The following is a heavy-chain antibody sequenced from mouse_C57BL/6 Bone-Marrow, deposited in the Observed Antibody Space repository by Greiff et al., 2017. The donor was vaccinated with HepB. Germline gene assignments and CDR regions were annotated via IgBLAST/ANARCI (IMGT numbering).Heavy chain of an antibody. Sequence: EVMLVESGGGLVQPGGSMKLSCVASGFTFSNYWMNWVRQSPEKGLEWVAQIRLKSDNYATHYAESVKGRFTISRDDSKSSVYLQMNNLRAEDTGIYYCTKTYDSSFDYWGQGTTLTVSS. D-gene: IGHD2-4*01. CDR2: IRLKSDNYAT. V-gene: IGHV6-3*01. CDR1: GFTFSNYW. J-gene: IGHJ2*01. CDR3: TKTYDSSFDY.